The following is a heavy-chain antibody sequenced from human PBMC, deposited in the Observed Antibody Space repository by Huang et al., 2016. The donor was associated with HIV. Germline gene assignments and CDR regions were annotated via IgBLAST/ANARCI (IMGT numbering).Heavy chain of an antibody. D-gene: IGHD2-15*01. Sequence: EVQLVQSGAEVKKPGESLKISCKGSGYKFTSYWIAWVRKMPGKGLEGMGISYPGDSETRYSPSFPGQVTSSADNSINTASLQWSSLKTSDTAMYFCAIQRASGSTYVDSWGQGTLLTVYS. CDR1: GYKFTSYW. CDR3: AIQRASGSTYVDS. V-gene: IGHV5-51*01. CDR2: SYPGDSET. J-gene: IGHJ4*02.